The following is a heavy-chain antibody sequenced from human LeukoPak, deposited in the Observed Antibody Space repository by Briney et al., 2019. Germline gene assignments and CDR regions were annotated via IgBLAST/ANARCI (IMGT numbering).Heavy chain of an antibody. Sequence: SETLSLTCAVSGGSFSGYYWTWIRQPPGKGLEWIGEINHSGSANYIPSLKSRVTISLDTSKNQFSLKLSSVTAADTAVYYCARGQGTVTTHWGQGTLVTVSS. V-gene: IGHV4-34*01. CDR1: GGSFSGYY. CDR2: INHSGSA. CDR3: ARGQGTVTTH. J-gene: IGHJ4*02. D-gene: IGHD4-17*01.